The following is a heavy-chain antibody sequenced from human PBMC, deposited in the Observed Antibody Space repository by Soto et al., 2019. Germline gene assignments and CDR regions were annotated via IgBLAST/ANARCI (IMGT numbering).Heavy chain of an antibody. D-gene: IGHD4-17*01. CDR3: AKGANRLNTVTPYYFDY. CDR2: ISGSGGST. CDR1: GFTFSSYA. Sequence: EVQLLESGGGLVQPGGSLRLSCAASGFTFSSYAMSWVRQAPGKGLEWVSAISGSGGSTYYADSVKGRFTISRDNSKNTLYLQRNSLRAEDTAVYYCAKGANRLNTVTPYYFDYWGQGTLVTVSS. J-gene: IGHJ4*02. V-gene: IGHV3-23*01.